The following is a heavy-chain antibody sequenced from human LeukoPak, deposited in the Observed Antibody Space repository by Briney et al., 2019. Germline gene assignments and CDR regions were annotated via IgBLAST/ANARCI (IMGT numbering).Heavy chain of an antibody. Sequence: SETLSLTCTVSGYSISSGYYWGWIRRPPGKGLEWIGRISSSGSTNYNPSLKSRVTISVDTSKNQFSLKLSSVTAADTAVYFCARGQGSSWYWFDPWGQGTLVTVSS. CDR2: ISSSGST. CDR3: ARGQGSSWYWFDP. D-gene: IGHD6-13*01. CDR1: GYSISSGYY. J-gene: IGHJ5*02. V-gene: IGHV4-38-2*02.